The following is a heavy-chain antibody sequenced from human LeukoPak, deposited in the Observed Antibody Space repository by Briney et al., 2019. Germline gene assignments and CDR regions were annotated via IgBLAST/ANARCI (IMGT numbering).Heavy chain of an antibody. CDR1: GVSFSSYA. V-gene: IGHV3-23*01. CDR2: ITGSGDST. J-gene: IGHJ4*02. D-gene: IGHD3-10*01. CDR3: AKSVYHSGNY. Sequence: GGSLRLSCAVSGVSFSSYAVGWVRQTPGKGLQLVSTITGSGDSTFYADSVNGRFTVSRDNSKNTLYLQMSSLRADDTAVYYCAKSVYHSGNYWGQGTQVTVSS.